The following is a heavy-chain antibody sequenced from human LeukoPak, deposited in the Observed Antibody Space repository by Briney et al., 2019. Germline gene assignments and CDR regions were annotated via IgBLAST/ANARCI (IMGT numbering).Heavy chain of an antibody. Sequence: GGSLRLSCAASGFSFNNYWMNWVRQAPGKGLEWVANIKQDGSEKYYVDSVKGRFTISRDNAKNSLYLQMNSLRAEDTAVYYRARGGDYWGQGTLVTVSS. CDR3: ARGGDY. D-gene: IGHD3-16*01. V-gene: IGHV3-7*01. CDR1: GFSFNNYW. J-gene: IGHJ4*02. CDR2: IKQDGSEK.